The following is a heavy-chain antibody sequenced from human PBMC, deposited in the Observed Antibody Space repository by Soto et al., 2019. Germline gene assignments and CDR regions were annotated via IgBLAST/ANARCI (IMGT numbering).Heavy chain of an antibody. V-gene: IGHV3-23*01. CDR2: ISGSGGST. J-gene: IGHJ4*02. CDR1: GFTFSSYA. CDR3: AKVPYYDSSGYRDY. D-gene: IGHD3-22*01. Sequence: GSLRLSCAASGFTFSSYAMSWVRQAPGKGLEWVSAISGSGGSTYYADSVKGRFTISRDNSKNTLYLQMNSLRAEDTAVYYCAKVPYYDSSGYRDYWGQGTLVTVSS.